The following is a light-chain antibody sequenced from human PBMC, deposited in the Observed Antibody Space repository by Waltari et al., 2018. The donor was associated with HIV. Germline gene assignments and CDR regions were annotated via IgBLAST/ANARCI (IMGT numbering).Light chain of an antibody. CDR1: SSDVGGYNY. J-gene: IGLJ2*01. CDR2: EVS. Sequence: QSALTQPAPVSGSPGQPTTISCPGTSSDVGGYNYVPWYQQHPGKAPKLMIYEVSNRPSGVSNRFSGSKSGNTASLTISGLQAEDEADYYCSSYTSSTTLVFGGGTKLTVL. V-gene: IGLV2-14*01. CDR3: SSYTSSTTLV.